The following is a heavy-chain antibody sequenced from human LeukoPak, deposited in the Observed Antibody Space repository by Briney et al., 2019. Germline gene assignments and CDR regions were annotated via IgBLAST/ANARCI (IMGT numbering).Heavy chain of an antibody. CDR3: ARSSRLRLNWFDP. Sequence: PSETLSLTCAVYGGSFSGYYWSWIRQPPGKGLEWIGEINHSGSTNYNPSLKSRVTISVDTSKNQFSLKLSSVTAADTAVYYCARSSRLRLNWFDPWGQGTLVTVSS. CDR2: INHSGST. J-gene: IGHJ5*02. V-gene: IGHV4-34*01. CDR1: GGSFSGYY. D-gene: IGHD4-17*01.